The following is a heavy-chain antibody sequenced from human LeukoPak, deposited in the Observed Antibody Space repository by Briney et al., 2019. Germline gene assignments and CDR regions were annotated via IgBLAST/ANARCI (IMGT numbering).Heavy chain of an antibody. CDR3: AAVGCSGGSCYTGFDY. Sequence: SVEVSCKASGFTFTSSAMQWVRQARGQRLEWIGWIVVGSGNTNYAQKFQERVTITRDMSTSTAYMELSSLRSEDTAVYYCAAVGCSGGSCYTGFDYWGQGTLVTVSS. J-gene: IGHJ4*02. CDR2: IVVGSGNT. CDR1: GFTFTSSA. V-gene: IGHV1-58*02. D-gene: IGHD2-15*01.